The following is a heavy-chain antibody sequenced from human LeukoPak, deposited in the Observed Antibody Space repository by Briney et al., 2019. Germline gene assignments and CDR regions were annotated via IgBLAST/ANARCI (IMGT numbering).Heavy chain of an antibody. V-gene: IGHV3-30*02. J-gene: IGHJ3*02. Sequence: PGGPLRLSCAASGFTFSSYGMHWVRQAPGKGLEWVAFIRYDGSNKYYADSVKGRFTISRDNSKNTLYLQMNSLRAEDTAVYYCAKGYGQWPYDAFDIWGQGTMVTVSS. CDR2: IRYDGSNK. CDR3: AKGYGQWPYDAFDI. CDR1: GFTFSSYG. D-gene: IGHD6-19*01.